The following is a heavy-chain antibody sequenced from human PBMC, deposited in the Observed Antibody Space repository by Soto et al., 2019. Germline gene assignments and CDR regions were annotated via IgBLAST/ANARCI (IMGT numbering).Heavy chain of an antibody. CDR1: GFTFSSYW. CDR3: AREKILELRYYYYGMDV. CDR2: IKQDGSEK. V-gene: IGHV3-7*01. J-gene: IGHJ6*02. Sequence: GGSLRLSCAASGFTFSSYWMSWVRQAPGKGLEWVANIKQDGSEKYYVDSVKGRFTISRDNAKNSLYLQMNSLRAEDTAVYYCAREKILELRYYYYGMDVWGQGTTVTVSS. D-gene: IGHD1-7*01.